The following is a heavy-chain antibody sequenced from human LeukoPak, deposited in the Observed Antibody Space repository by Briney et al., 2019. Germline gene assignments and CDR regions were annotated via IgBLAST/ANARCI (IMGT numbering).Heavy chain of an antibody. Sequence: SVKVSCKASGGTFSSYAISCVRQAPGQGLEWMGRIIPILGIANYAQKFQGRVTITADKSTSTAYMELSSLRSEDTAVYYCARDGCDGGSLCYWGQGTLVTVSS. CDR1: GGTFSSYA. CDR2: IIPILGIA. D-gene: IGHD2-15*01. V-gene: IGHV1-69*04. CDR3: ARDGCDGGSLCY. J-gene: IGHJ4*02.